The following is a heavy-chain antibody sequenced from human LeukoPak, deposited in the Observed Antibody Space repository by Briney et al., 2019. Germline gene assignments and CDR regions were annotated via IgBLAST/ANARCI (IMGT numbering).Heavy chain of an antibody. CDR1: GFTFSSYG. V-gene: IGHV3-30*18. Sequence: GGSLRLSCAASGFTFSSYGMHWVRQAPGKGLEWVAVISYDGSNKYYADSVKGRFTISRDNSKNTLYLQMNSLRAEDTAVYYCAKGGDYCTNGVCPYYYYYYMDVWGKGTTVTVSS. D-gene: IGHD2-8*01. CDR2: ISYDGSNK. J-gene: IGHJ6*03. CDR3: AKGGDYCTNGVCPYYYYYYMDV.